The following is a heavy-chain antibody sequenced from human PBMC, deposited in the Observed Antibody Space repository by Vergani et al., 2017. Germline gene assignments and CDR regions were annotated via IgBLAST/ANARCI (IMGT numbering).Heavy chain of an antibody. Sequence: QVQLVQSGAEVKKPGASVRVSCKASGYSFSNHYIHWVRQAPGQGLEWMGIINPHNGGTTYAQKFEGRVTMTDETSTNTIFLELSSLRSEDTAVYFCAKDVRDYNLGSGTYSTTFDYWGQGTLVTVAS. J-gene: IGHJ4*02. CDR1: GYSFSNHY. V-gene: IGHV1-46*03. CDR3: AKDVRDYNLGSGTYSTTFDY. D-gene: IGHD3-10*01. CDR2: INPHNGGT.